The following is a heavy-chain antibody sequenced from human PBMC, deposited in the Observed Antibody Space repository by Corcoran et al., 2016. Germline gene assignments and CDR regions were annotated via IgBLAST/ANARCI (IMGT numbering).Heavy chain of an antibody. CDR1: GFTFSSYG. CDR2: IWYDGSNK. Sequence: QVQLVESGGGVVQPGRSLRLSCAASGFTFSSYGMHWVRQAPGKGLEWGAVIWYDGSNKYYADSVKGRFTIARDNSKNTLYLEMNSLRDEDTAVYYCARDLTTGWSNWFDPWGQGTLVTVSS. D-gene: IGHD4-17*01. J-gene: IGHJ5*02. V-gene: IGHV3-33*01. CDR3: ARDLTTGWSNWFDP.